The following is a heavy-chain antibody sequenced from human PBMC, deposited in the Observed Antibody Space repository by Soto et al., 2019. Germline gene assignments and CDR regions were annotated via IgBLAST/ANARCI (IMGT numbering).Heavy chain of an antibody. V-gene: IGHV1-18*01. CDR3: ANRGGAMGMLYGMDV. Sequence: QVQLVQSGAEVKKPGASVKVSCKASGYTFTSYGISWVRQAPGQGLEWMGWISAYNGNTNYAQKLQGRVTMTTDTSTSTAYRERRSLRSDVTAVYYCANRGGAMGMLYGMDVWGQGTTVTVSS. D-gene: IGHD5-18*01. CDR1: GYTFTSYG. J-gene: IGHJ6*02. CDR2: ISAYNGNT.